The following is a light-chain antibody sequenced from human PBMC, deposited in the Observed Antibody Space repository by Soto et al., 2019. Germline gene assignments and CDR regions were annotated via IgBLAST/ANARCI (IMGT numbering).Light chain of an antibody. J-gene: IGKJ1*01. CDR3: QNYDSVPRT. Sequence: IQLSQSPSSLSASVGDRSTITCRARQDVNIYLAWYQQKPGKVPELLIYGASILHSGVPSRFSGRGSGTDVTLTIAGLQREDFATYYCQNYDSVPRTFGHGTKLEI. V-gene: IGKV1-27*01. CDR2: GAS. CDR1: QDVNIY.